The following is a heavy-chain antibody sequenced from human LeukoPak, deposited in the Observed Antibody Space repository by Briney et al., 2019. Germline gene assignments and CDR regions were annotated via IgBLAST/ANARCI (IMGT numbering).Heavy chain of an antibody. V-gene: IGHV3-53*01. Sequence: GGSLRLSCAASGFIVSSNYMSWVRQAPGKGLEWVSVISSGGNTYYADSVKCRFTIYRDNSKNTVFLQMNSLRAEDTAVYYCAREVRGYYFDYWGQGTLVTVSS. D-gene: IGHD3-22*01. J-gene: IGHJ4*02. CDR1: GFIVSSNY. CDR2: ISSGGNT. CDR3: AREVRGYYFDY.